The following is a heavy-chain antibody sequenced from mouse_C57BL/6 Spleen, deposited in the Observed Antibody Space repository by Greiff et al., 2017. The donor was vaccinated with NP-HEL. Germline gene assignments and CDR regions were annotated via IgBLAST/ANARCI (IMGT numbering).Heavy chain of an antibody. CDR3: ARDYSNWYFDV. CDR2: INPNNGGT. CDR1: GYTFTDYY. D-gene: IGHD2-5*01. V-gene: IGHV1-26*01. J-gene: IGHJ1*03. Sequence: VQLKQSGPELVKPGASVKISCKASGYTFTDYYMNWVKQSHGKSLEWIGDINPNNGGTSYNQKFKGKATLTVDKSSSTAYMELRSLTSEDSAVYYCARDYSNWYFDVWGTGTTVTVSS.